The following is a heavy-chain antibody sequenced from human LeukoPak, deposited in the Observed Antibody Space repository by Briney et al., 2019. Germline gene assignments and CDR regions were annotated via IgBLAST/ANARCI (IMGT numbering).Heavy chain of an antibody. CDR3: TRANYYDSTGYLPVVYPSDY. J-gene: IGHJ4*02. CDR2: IYHSGST. V-gene: IGHV4-31*03. D-gene: IGHD3-22*01. CDR1: GGSIRSTNYY. Sequence: SETLSLTCTVSGGSIRSTNYYWSWIRQDPVKGLEWIGYIYHSGSTYYNPALKSRVTISLDTSKNQFSLKLRSVTAADTAVYFCTRANYYDSTGYLPVVYPSDYWGQGTLVTVSS.